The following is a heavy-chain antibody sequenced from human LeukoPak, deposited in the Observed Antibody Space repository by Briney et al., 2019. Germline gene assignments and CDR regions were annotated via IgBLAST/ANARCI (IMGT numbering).Heavy chain of an antibody. Sequence: SETLSLTCAVYGGSFSGYYWSWIRQPAGKGLEWIGRIYTTGSTNYNPSLKSRVTMSVDTSKNQFSLKLSSVTAADTAVYYCARGFQRGYSYMGFDPWGQGTLVTVSS. CDR3: ARGFQRGYSYMGFDP. J-gene: IGHJ5*02. CDR2: IYTTGST. V-gene: IGHV4-59*10. D-gene: IGHD5-18*01. CDR1: GGSFSGYY.